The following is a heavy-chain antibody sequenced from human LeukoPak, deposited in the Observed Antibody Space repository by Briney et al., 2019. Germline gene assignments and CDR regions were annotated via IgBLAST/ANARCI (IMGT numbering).Heavy chain of an antibody. CDR3: ATRSGKLVDAFDI. J-gene: IGHJ3*02. CDR2: IYYSGST. Sequence: PSETLSLTCAVYGGSFSGYYWSWIRQPPGKGLEWIGSIYYSGSTYYNPSLKSRVTISVDTSKNQFSLKLSSVTAADTAVYYCATRSGKLVDAFDIWGQGTMVTVSS. V-gene: IGHV4-34*01. CDR1: GGSFSGYY. D-gene: IGHD3-10*01.